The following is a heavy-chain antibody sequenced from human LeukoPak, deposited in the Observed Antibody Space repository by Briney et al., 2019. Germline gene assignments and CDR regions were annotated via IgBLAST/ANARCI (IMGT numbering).Heavy chain of an antibody. V-gene: IGHV1-2*02. J-gene: IGHJ4*02. CDR2: INPNSGGT. Sequence: ASVKVSFKASGYTFTGYYMHWVRQAPGQGLEWMGWINPNSGGTNYAQKFQGRVTITRDTSISTAYMELSRLRSDDTAVYYCARGPLGYCSGGSCYPDDYWGQGTLVTVSS. CDR1: GYTFTGYY. CDR3: ARGPLGYCSGGSCYPDDY. D-gene: IGHD2-15*01.